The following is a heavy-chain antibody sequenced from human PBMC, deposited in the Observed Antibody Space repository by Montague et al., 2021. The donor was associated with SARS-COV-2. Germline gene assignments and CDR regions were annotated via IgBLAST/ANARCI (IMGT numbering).Heavy chain of an antibody. CDR2: IYYSGST. V-gene: IGHV4-59*01. CDR3: ARIRAIKYDAFDI. CDR1: GGSITGYY. D-gene: IGHD2-2*01. J-gene: IGHJ3*02. Sequence: SETLSLTCSVSGGSITGYYWSWIRQPPGKGLEWIGYIYYSGSTKYNPSLKSRVTISLDTPKNQFSLMLTSVTAANTAVYYCARIRAIKYDAFDIWGQGTVVAASS.